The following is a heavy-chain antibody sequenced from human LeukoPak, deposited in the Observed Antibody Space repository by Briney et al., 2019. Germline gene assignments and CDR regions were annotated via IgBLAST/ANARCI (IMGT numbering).Heavy chain of an antibody. CDR2: IYTSGST. CDR3: ARGWCPHCYGMGD. J-gene: IGHJ6*04. V-gene: IGHV4-61*02. Sequence: SETLSLTCTVSGGSISSGSYYWSWIRQPAGKGLEWIGRIYTSGSTNYNPSLKSRVTISVDTSKNQFSLKLSSVTAADTAVYFCARGWCPHCYGMGDWGKGTTVTVSS. CDR1: GGSISSGSYY. D-gene: IGHD2-8*02.